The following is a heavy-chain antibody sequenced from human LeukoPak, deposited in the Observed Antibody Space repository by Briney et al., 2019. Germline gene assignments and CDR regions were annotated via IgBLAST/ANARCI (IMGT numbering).Heavy chain of an antibody. J-gene: IGHJ4*02. CDR1: GGSISSSNW. V-gene: IGHV4-4*02. D-gene: IGHD6-13*01. CDR3: ARVLYSSSWYLPYFDY. Sequence: SGTLSLTCAVSGGSISSSNWWSWVRQPPGKGLEWIGEIYHSGSTNYNPSLKSRVTISVDKSKNQFSLKLSSVTAADTAVYYCARVLYSSSWYLPYFDYWGQGTLVTVSS. CDR2: IYHSGST.